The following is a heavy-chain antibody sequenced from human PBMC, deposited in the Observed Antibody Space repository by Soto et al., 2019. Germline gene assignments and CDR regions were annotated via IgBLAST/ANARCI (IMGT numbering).Heavy chain of an antibody. Sequence: SGPLSLTCTVSGGSISSSSYYWGWIRQPPGKGLEWIGSIYYSGSTYYNPSLKSRVTISVDTSKNQFSLKLSSVTAADTAVYYCARQTYYYYYMDVWGKGTTVTVSS. V-gene: IGHV4-39*01. CDR3: ARQTYYYYYMDV. CDR2: IYYSGST. CDR1: GGSISSSSYY. J-gene: IGHJ6*03.